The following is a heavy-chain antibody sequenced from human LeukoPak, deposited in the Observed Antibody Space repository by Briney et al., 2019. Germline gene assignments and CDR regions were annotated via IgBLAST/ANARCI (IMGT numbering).Heavy chain of an antibody. Sequence: SETLSLTCTLSGGSLSSHYWSWIRQPPGEGLEWIGYINYYGSTNYNPSLKSRVTISVDTSKNQSSLKLTAVSAADTAVYYCAGRSGNYPNNWFDPWGQGILVTVSS. D-gene: IGHD1-26*01. CDR3: AGRSGNYPNNWFDP. CDR2: INYYGST. J-gene: IGHJ5*02. V-gene: IGHV4-59*11. CDR1: GGSLSSHY.